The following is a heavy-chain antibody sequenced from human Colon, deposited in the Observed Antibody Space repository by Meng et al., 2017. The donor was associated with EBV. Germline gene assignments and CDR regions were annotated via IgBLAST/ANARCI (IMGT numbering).Heavy chain of an antibody. Sequence: HVQLQESRPGLVQPSQTLSLTCTVPGGSISSGDYYWSWIRQPPGKGLEWIGYIYYSGSTYSNASLKSRVTISIDRSKNQFSLKLSSVTAADTAVYYCARDRKHYGERGWFDPWGQGTLVTVSS. CDR1: GGSISSGDYY. D-gene: IGHD4-17*01. J-gene: IGHJ5*02. CDR3: ARDRKHYGERGWFDP. V-gene: IGHV4-30-4*01. CDR2: IYYSGST.